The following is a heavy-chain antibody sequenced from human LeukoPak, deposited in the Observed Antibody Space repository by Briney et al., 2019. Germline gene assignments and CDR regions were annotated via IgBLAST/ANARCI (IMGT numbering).Heavy chain of an antibody. CDR3: ARGSGSHFDY. J-gene: IGHJ4*02. V-gene: IGHV3-13*04. Sequence: GASLRLSCAASGFTFSNYDMFWVRQTTGKGLEWVSTIGAADDTYYPGSVRGRFTISRESAKDSLYLQMNSLRAGDTAVYYCARGSGSHFDYWGQGTLVTVSS. CDR1: GFTFSNYD. CDR2: IGAADDT. D-gene: IGHD1-26*01.